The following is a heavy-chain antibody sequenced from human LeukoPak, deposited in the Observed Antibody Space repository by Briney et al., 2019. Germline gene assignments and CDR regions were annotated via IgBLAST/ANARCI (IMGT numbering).Heavy chain of an antibody. Sequence: SVKVSCKASGGTLSSYAISWVRQAPGQGLEWMGGIIPIFGTANYAQKFQGRVTITTDESTSTAYMELSSLRSEDTAVYYCARGHEVGSTSCYMCGDYFDYWGQGTLVTVSS. CDR3: ARGHEVGSTSCYMCGDYFDY. CDR1: GGTLSSYA. D-gene: IGHD2-2*02. CDR2: IIPIFGTA. V-gene: IGHV1-69*05. J-gene: IGHJ4*02.